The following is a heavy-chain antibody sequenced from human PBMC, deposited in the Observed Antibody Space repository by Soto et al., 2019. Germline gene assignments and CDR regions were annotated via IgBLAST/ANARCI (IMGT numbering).Heavy chain of an antibody. CDR2: ISWHSAVI. CDR3: AKDRGSSSWDPIFDF. V-gene: IGHV3-9*01. Sequence: VESGGGLIEPGRSLRLSCAASGFTFDDYAIHWVRQAPGKGLEWVSGISWHSAVIDYAVSVKGRFTIGRDNARNSLYLQMNNLRPEDTAFYFCAKDRGSSSWDPIFDFWGRGTLVTVSS. CDR1: GFTFDDYA. J-gene: IGHJ4*02. D-gene: IGHD6-13*01.